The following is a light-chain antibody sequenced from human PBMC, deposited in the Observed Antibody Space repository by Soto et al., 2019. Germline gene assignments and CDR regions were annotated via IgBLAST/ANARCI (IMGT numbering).Light chain of an antibody. CDR1: QSISNY. V-gene: IGKV1-39*01. CDR2: ATS. Sequence: DLPMTQSPSSLSASVGDRVTITCRASQSISNYLNWYQQKPGQAPKLLIYATSNLQRGVPSRFSGSGSGTDFTLTISSLQPEDFATYYCQQSYSTPPYTFGQGTNLEIK. CDR3: QQSYSTPPYT. J-gene: IGKJ2*01.